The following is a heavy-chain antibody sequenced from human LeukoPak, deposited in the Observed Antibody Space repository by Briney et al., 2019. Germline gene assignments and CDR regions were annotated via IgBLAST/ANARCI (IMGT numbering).Heavy chain of an antibody. D-gene: IGHD5-24*01. CDR3: AKLPERWLQFYYFDY. Sequence: GGSLRLSCAASGFTFSSYAMSWVRQAPGKGLEWVSAISGSGGSTYYADSVKGRFTISRDNSKNTLYLQMNSLGAEDTAVYYCAKLPERWLQFYYFDYWGQGTLVTVSS. V-gene: IGHV3-23*01. CDR2: ISGSGGST. J-gene: IGHJ4*02. CDR1: GFTFSSYA.